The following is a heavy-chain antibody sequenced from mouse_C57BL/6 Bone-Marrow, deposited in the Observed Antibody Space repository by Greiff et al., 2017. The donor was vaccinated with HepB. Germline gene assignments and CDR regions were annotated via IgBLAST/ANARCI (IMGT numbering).Heavy chain of an antibody. CDR3: ARRPHYSNYLYAMDY. J-gene: IGHJ4*01. Sequence: QVQLKESGAELVRPGTSVKMSCKASGYTFTNYWIGWAKQRPGHGLEWIGDIYPGGGYTNYNEKFKGKATLTADKSSSTAYMQLSSLTYEDSAVYYCARRPHYSNYLYAMDYWGQGTSVTVSS. V-gene: IGHV1-63*01. CDR2: IYPGGGYT. D-gene: IGHD2-5*01. CDR1: GYTFTNYW.